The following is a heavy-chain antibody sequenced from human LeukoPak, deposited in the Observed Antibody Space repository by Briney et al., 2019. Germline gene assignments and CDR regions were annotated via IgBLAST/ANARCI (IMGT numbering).Heavy chain of an antibody. CDR3: ARDRYGGYSYGSFDY. Sequence: GGSLRLSCAASGFTFSSYGMSWVRQAPGKGLEWVSAISGSGGSTYYADSVKGRFTISRDNSKNTLYLQMNSLRAEDTAVYYCARDRYGGYSYGSFDYWGQGTLVTVSS. J-gene: IGHJ4*02. D-gene: IGHD5-18*01. CDR2: ISGSGGST. V-gene: IGHV3-23*01. CDR1: GFTFSSYG.